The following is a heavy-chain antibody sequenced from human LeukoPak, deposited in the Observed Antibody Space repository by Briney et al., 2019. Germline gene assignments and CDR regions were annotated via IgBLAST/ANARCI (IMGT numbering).Heavy chain of an antibody. V-gene: IGHV3-33*01. J-gene: IGHJ4*02. Sequence: PGGSLRLSCAASGIIFSSPGMHWARQAPGKGLEWVAMIWSDGSNEYYADSVKGRFTFSRDNSKNTLYLQMNSLRAEDTAVYYCARDKGLRSLDSWGQGTLVTVSS. D-gene: IGHD4-17*01. CDR3: ARDKGLRSLDS. CDR1: GIIFSSPG. CDR2: IWSDGSNE.